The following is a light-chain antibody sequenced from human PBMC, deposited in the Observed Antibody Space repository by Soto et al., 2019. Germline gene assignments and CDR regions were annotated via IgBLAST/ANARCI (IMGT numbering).Light chain of an antibody. Sequence: QYVLTQPPSVSGAPGQRVTISCTGSSSNIGAGYDVHWYQQLPGTAPKLLIYGNSNRPSGVPDRFSGSKSGTSASLAITGLQAEDVADYCCQSYDSSLTGVLFGGGTK. V-gene: IGLV1-40*01. CDR1: SSNIGAGYD. CDR2: GNS. CDR3: QSYDSSLTGVL. J-gene: IGLJ2*01.